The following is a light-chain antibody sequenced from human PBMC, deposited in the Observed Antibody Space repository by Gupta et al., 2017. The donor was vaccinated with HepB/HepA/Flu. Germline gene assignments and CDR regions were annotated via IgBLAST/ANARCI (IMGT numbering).Light chain of an antibody. J-gene: IGLJ3*02. CDR3: SSYTTSGTLGV. CDR2: DVT. V-gene: IGLV2-14*03. CDR1: SNDVGGYNF. Sequence: QSALTQPASVSGSPGQSITISCTGTSNDVGGYNFVSWYQQHPGKAPKLMIYDVTIRPSGVSNRFSGSKSGNTASLTISGLQAEDEADYFCSSYTTSGTLGVFGGGTKLTVL.